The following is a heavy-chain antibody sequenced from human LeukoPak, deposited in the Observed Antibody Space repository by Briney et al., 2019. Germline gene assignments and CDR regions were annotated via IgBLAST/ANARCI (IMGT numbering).Heavy chain of an antibody. Sequence: PGGSLRLSCAASGFIFSRYEMNWVRQAPGKGLEWVSYISSSGSTIYCADSVKGRFTISRDNAKNSLYLQMNSLRAEDTAVYYCASGGMVNRYYDSSGSDYWGQGTLVTVSS. CDR3: ASGGMVNRYYDSSGSDY. CDR2: ISSSGSTI. V-gene: IGHV3-48*03. J-gene: IGHJ4*02. CDR1: GFIFSRYE. D-gene: IGHD3-22*01.